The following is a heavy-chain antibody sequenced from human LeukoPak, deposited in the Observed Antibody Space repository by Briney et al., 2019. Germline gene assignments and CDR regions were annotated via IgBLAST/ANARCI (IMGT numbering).Heavy chain of an antibody. J-gene: IGHJ6*02. D-gene: IGHD6-6*01. CDR3: ASSSSSSPDYGMDV. Sequence: PGGSLRLSCAASGFTFSSYAMHWVRQAPGKGLEWVAVIWYDGSNKYYADSVKGRFTISRDNSKNTLYLQMNSLRAEDTAVYYCASSSSSSPDYGMDVWGQGTTVTVSS. V-gene: IGHV3-33*08. CDR1: GFTFSSYA. CDR2: IWYDGSNK.